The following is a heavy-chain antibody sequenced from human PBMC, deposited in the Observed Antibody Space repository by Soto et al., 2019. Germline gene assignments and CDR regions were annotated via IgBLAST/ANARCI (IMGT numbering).Heavy chain of an antibody. CDR1: GFTFSDYY. CDR2: ISSSGSTI. CDR3: ARDPPDQLLDYYYMDV. J-gene: IGHJ6*03. V-gene: IGHV3-11*01. Sequence: GGSLRLSCAASGFTFSDYYMSWIRQAPGKGLEWVSYISSSGSTIYYADSVKGRFTISRDNAKNSLYLQMNSLRAEDTAVYYCARDPPDQLLDYYYMDVWGKGTTVTVSS. D-gene: IGHD2-2*01.